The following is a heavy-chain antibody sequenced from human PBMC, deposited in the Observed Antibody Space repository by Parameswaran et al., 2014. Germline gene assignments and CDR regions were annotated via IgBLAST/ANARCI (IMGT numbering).Heavy chain of an antibody. CDR2: ISSSGSTI. V-gene: IGHV3-11*01. CDR3: ARAMGELLPYYGMDV. Sequence: RWIRQPPGKRLEWVSYISSSGSTIYYADSVKGRFTISRDNAKNSLYLQMNSLRAEDTAVYYCARAMGELLPYYGMDVWGQGTTVTVSS. J-gene: IGHJ6*02. D-gene: IGHD1-26*01.